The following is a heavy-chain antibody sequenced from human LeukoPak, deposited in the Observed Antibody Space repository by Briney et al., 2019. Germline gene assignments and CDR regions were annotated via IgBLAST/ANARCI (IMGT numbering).Heavy chain of an antibody. CDR1: GFTVSSNY. J-gene: IGHJ4*02. V-gene: IGHV3-66*01. Sequence: PGGSLRLSCAASGFTVSSNYMSWVRQAPGKGLEWVSVIYSGGSTYYAVYVKGRFTISRDNSKNTLYLQMNSLRAEDTAVYYCATEGSSGYYRYFDYWGQGTLVTVSS. CDR2: IYSGGST. CDR3: ATEGSSGYYRYFDY. D-gene: IGHD3-22*01.